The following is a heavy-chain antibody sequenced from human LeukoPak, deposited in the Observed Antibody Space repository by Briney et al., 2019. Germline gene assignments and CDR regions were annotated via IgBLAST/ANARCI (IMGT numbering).Heavy chain of an antibody. CDR1: GFTLSDYH. Sequence: GGSLRLSCAASGFTLSDYHMNWVRQAPGKGLEWLSSITTISHYIYYAGAVRGRFTISRDNAKNSLYLQMNSLRAEDTAVYYCAREAEQWLVLTGGDNRFDPWGQGTLVTVSS. CDR2: ITTISHYI. D-gene: IGHD6-19*01. CDR3: AREAEQWLVLTGGDNRFDP. V-gene: IGHV3-21*01. J-gene: IGHJ5*02.